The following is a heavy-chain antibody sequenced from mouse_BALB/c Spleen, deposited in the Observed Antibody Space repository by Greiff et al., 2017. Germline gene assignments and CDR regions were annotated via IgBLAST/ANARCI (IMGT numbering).Heavy chain of an antibody. CDR2: IYPGDGDT. V-gene: IGHV1-82*01. D-gene: IGHD1-2*01. CDR3: AGSKANWYFDV. J-gene: IGHJ1*01. Sequence: VQLQESGPELVKPGASVKISCKASGYAFSSSWMNWVTQRPGQGLEWIGRIYPGDGDTNYNGKFKGKATLTADKSSSTAYMRLSSLTSVDSAVYFCAGSKANWYFDVWGEGTTVTVSS. CDR1: GYAFSSSW.